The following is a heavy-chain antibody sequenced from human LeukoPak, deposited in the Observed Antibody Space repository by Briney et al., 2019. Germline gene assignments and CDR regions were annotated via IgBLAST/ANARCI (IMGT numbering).Heavy chain of an antibody. CDR1: GYTLTELS. J-gene: IGHJ4*02. CDR3: ATDLNSGSYPGY. CDR2: FDPEDGET. Sequence: DSVKVSCKVSGYTLTELSMHWVRQAPGKGLEWMGGFDPEDGETIYAQKFQGRVTMTEDTSTDTAYMELSSLRSDDTAEYYCATDLNSGSYPGYWGQGTLVTVSS. V-gene: IGHV1-24*01. D-gene: IGHD1-26*01.